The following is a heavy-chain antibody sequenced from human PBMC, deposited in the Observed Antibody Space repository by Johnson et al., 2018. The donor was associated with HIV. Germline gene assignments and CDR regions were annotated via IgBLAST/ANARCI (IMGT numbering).Heavy chain of an antibody. Sequence: VQLVESGGGLVQPGRSLRLSCAASGFTFSSYAMHWVRQAPGKGLEWVAVISYDGSNKYYADSVKGRFTISRDNSKNTLYVQMNSLRDEDTAVYYCARDPYGSGPYVAFDIWGQGTMVTVSS. CDR2: ISYDGSNK. CDR1: GFTFSSYA. CDR3: ARDPYGSGPYVAFDI. J-gene: IGHJ3*02. D-gene: IGHD3-10*01. V-gene: IGHV3-30*04.